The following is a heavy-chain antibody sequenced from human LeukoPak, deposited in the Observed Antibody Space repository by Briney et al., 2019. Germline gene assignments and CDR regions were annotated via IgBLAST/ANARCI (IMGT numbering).Heavy chain of an antibody. CDR3: ARDPEYCSGGSCYRYNWFDP. V-gene: IGHV3-23*01. D-gene: IGHD2-15*01. Sequence: GGSLRLSCAASGFTFSSYAMSWVRQAPGKGLEWVSAISGSGGSTYYADSVKGRFTISRDNSKNTLYLQMNSLRAKDTALYYCARDPEYCSGGSCYRYNWFDPWGQGTLVTVSS. J-gene: IGHJ5*02. CDR2: ISGSGGST. CDR1: GFTFSSYA.